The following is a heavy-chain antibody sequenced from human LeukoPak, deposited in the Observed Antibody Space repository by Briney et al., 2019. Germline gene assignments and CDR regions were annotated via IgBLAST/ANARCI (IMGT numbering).Heavy chain of an antibody. CDR3: AKVLLPITMIVVVIGGRFDY. CDR1: GFTFSSYA. CDR2: ISGSGGCA. J-gene: IGHJ4*02. V-gene: IGHV3-23*01. Sequence: GGSLRLSCAASGFTFSSYAMSWVRQAPGKGLEWVSAISGSGGCAYYADSVKGRFTISRDNSKNTLYLQMNSLRAEDTAVYYCAKVLLPITMIVVVIGGRFDYWGQGTLVTVSS. D-gene: IGHD3-22*01.